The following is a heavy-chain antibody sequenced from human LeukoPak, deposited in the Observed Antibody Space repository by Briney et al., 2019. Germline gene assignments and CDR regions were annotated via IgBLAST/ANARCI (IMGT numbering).Heavy chain of an antibody. J-gene: IGHJ5*02. CDR3: ARGGSGWNWFDP. CDR1: GYTFTSYD. CDR2: MNPNSGNT. D-gene: IGHD6-25*01. Sequence: ASVKVSCKASGYTFTSYDISWVRQATGQGLEWMGWMNPNSGNTGYAQKFQGRVTMTRNTSISTAYMELSSLRSEDTAVYYCARGGSGWNWFDPWGQGTLVTVSS. V-gene: IGHV1-8*01.